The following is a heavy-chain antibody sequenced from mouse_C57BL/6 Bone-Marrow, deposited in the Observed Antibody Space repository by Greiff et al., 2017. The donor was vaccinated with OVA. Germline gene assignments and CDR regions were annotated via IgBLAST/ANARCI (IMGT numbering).Heavy chain of an antibody. CDR1: GYTFTDYY. CDR2: INPNNGGT. V-gene: IGHV1-26*01. CDR3: ALITTVVAHFDY. Sequence: EVKLQQSGPELVKPGASVKISCKASGYTFTDYYMNWVKQSHGKSLEWIGAINPNNGGTSYNQKFKGKATLTVDKSSSTAYMELRSLTSEDSAVYYCALITTVVAHFDYWGQGTTLTVSS. J-gene: IGHJ2*01. D-gene: IGHD1-1*01.